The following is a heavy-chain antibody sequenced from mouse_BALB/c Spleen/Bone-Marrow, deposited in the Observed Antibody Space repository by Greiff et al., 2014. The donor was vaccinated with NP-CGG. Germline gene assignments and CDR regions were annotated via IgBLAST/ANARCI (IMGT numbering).Heavy chain of an antibody. Sequence: VQLQQSGAELVKPGASVRLSCTASGFNIKDTYMHWVKQRPEQGLEWIGRIDPANGNTKYDPKFQGKATITADTSSNTAYLQLSSLTSEDTAVYYCARTAPENFDYWGQGTTLTVSS. CDR2: IDPANGNT. V-gene: IGHV14-3*02. D-gene: IGHD1-2*01. CDR1: GFNIKDTY. CDR3: ARTAPENFDY. J-gene: IGHJ2*01.